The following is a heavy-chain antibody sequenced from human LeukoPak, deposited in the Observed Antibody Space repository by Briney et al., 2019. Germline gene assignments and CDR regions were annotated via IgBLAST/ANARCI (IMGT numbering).Heavy chain of an antibody. D-gene: IGHD4-17*01. V-gene: IGHV4-30-2*01. Sequence: SQTLSLTCAVSGDPISSGGYSWSWIRQPPGTGLEWIGYISHTGSSNYNPSLKSRVTISVDRSKNQFSLNLSSVTAADTAVYYCAREGYGDSGWFDPWGQGTLVTVSS. CDR3: AREGYGDSGWFDP. J-gene: IGHJ5*02. CDR2: ISHTGSS. CDR1: GDPISSGGYS.